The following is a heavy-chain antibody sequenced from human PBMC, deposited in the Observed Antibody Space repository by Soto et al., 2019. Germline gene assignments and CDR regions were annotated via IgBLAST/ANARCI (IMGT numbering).Heavy chain of an antibody. CDR2: IYHSGST. CDR3: ARGGYSGYDLTFDH. D-gene: IGHD5-12*01. CDR1: GASISSGNHS. J-gene: IGHJ4*02. Sequence: ASETLSLTCAVSGASISSGNHSWSWIRQPPGKGLEWIGYIYHSGSTYYNPSLKRRVTISVDRSKNQFSLNLNSVTAADTAVYYCARGGYSGYDLTFDHWGQGTLVTDSS. V-gene: IGHV4-30-2*01.